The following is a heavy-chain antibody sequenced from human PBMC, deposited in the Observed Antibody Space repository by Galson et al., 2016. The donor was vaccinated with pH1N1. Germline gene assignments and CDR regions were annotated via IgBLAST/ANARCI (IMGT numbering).Heavy chain of an antibody. V-gene: IGHV2-5*02. J-gene: IGHJ4*02. CDR2: IYWDGDK. CDR3: AHGPYSSSSVGDWGY. D-gene: IGHD6-6*01. CDR1: GFSFTTPGVY. Sequence: PALVKPTQTLTLTCTFSGFSFTTPGVYVGWIRQPPGKAREWLAVIYWDGDKRYSPSLENRVTIAQVTSKNQVVLTVSNMSPGDTATYYCAHGPYSSSSVGDWGYWGQGTPVSVSS.